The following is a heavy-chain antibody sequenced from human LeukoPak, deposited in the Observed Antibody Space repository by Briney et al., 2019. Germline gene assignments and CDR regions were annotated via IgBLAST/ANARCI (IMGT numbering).Heavy chain of an antibody. CDR3: ARAPARGSGSYYRPHFDY. V-gene: IGHV1-2*02. J-gene: IGHJ4*02. CDR1: GYSFNNYD. D-gene: IGHD3-10*01. Sequence: ASVKVSCKTSGYSFNNYDISWLRQASGQGLEWVGWIHPNSGGTNYAQKFQGRVTMTRDTSISTAYMELSRLGSDDTAVYYCARAPARGSGSYYRPHFDYWGQGTLVTVSS. CDR2: IHPNSGGT.